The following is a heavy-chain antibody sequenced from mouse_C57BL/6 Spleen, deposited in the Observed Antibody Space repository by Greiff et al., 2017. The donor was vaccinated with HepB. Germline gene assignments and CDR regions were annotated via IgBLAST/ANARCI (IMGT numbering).Heavy chain of an antibody. CDR1: GYSFTDYN. D-gene: IGHD2-4*01. J-gene: IGHJ4*01. CDR3: ASGIYYDPYYYAMDY. Sequence: EVKLMESGPELVKPGASVKISCKASGYSFTDYNMNWVKQSNGKSLEWIGVINPNYGTTSYNQKFKGKATLTVDQSSSTAYMQLNSLTSEDSAVYYCASGIYYDPYYYAMDYWGQGTSVTVSS. CDR2: INPNYGTT. V-gene: IGHV1-39*01.